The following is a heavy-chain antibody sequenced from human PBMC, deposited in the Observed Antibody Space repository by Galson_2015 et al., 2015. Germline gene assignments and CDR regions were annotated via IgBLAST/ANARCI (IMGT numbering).Heavy chain of an antibody. D-gene: IGHD5-18*01. J-gene: IGHJ4*02. CDR2: IKQDGSEK. CDR3: ARDRIVTAMDPYYFDY. Sequence: SLRLSCAASGFTFSSYWMSWVRQAPGKGLEWVANIKQDGSEKYYVDSVKGRFTISRDNAKNSLYLQMNSLRAEDTAVYYCARDRIVTAMDPYYFDYWGQGTLVTVSS. V-gene: IGHV3-7*01. CDR1: GFTFSSYW.